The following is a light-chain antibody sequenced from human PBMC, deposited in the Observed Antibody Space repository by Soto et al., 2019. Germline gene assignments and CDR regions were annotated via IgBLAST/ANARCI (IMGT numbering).Light chain of an antibody. J-gene: IGLJ7*01. CDR3: AACDDSLNGAV. CDR1: SSNIGSNT. CDR2: SNN. V-gene: IGLV1-44*01. Sequence: QSVLTQPPSASGTPGQRVTISCSGSSSNIGSNTVNWYQQLPGTAPKLLIYSNNQRPSVVPDRFSGSKSGTSASLAISGLQSEDEADYYCAACDDSLNGAVFGGGTQLTVL.